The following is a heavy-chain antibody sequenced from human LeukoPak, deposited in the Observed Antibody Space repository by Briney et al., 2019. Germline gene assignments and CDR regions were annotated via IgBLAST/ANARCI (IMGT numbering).Heavy chain of an antibody. CDR1: GGSISSGGYY. V-gene: IGHV4-30-2*01. D-gene: IGHD2-21*02. Sequence: PSQTLSLTCTVSGGSISSGGYYWSWIRQPPGKGLEWIGYIHHSGSTYYNPSLKGRVTISVDRSKNQFSLKLSSVTAADTAVYYCARHKAVLYCGGDCYSGAFDIWGQGTMVTVSS. CDR3: ARHKAVLYCGGDCYSGAFDI. J-gene: IGHJ3*02. CDR2: IHHSGST.